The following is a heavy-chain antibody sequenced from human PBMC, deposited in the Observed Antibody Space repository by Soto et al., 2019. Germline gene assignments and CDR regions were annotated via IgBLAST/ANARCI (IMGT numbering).Heavy chain of an antibody. Sequence: SETLSLTCAISAHSISTYYCMWFRQPPEKGLESIGYLYYGRSDTYNPSHKSRFTLFAFWSTNQCSLTLSSMTAADTAVYYCALRSMEVVPEYWGQGTLVTVSS. D-gene: IGHD3-22*01. CDR1: AHSISTYY. CDR2: LYYGRSD. V-gene: IGHV4-59*01. CDR3: ALRSMEVVPEY. J-gene: IGHJ4*02.